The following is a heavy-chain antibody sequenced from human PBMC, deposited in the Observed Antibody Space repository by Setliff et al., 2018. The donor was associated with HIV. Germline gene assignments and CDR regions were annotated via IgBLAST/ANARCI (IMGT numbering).Heavy chain of an antibody. CDR2: IKHSGST. V-gene: IGHV4-38-2*02. CDR1: GYSISSGYY. Sequence: SETLSLTCSVSGYSISSGYYWGWIRQPPGKGLEWVGEIKHSGSTNYNPSLKSRVTVSVDTPKNKFSLKLSSVTAADTAVYYCAREDYYYYGMDVWGQGTTVTGSS. J-gene: IGHJ6*02. CDR3: AREDYYYYGMDV.